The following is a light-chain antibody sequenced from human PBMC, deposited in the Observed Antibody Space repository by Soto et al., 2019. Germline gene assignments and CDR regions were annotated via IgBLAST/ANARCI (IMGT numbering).Light chain of an antibody. V-gene: IGKV3-15*01. CDR2: RAS. CDR1: QNIYSN. CDR3: LQYHNSWA. Sequence: IVMTQSPATLSVSPGERVTLSCRASQNIYSNIAWDQQRPGQAPRLLIYRASTRATGVPARFSGSGSGTDFTLTISSLPSEDFTIYSCLQYHNSWAFGPGTKVEIK. J-gene: IGKJ1*01.